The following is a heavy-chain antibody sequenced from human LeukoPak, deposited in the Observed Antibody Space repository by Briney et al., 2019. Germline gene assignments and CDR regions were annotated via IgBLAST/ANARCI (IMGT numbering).Heavy chain of an antibody. CDR2: IYSGGTT. CDR3: ARGGSSSWFEY. J-gene: IGHJ4*02. CDR1: GFTFSNYW. D-gene: IGHD6-13*01. Sequence: GGSLRLSCAASGFTFSNYWMVWVRQAPGKGLEWVSIIYSGGTTYYADSVKGRLTISRDKSKNMLYLQMNSLRAEDTAVYYCARGGSSSWFEYWGQGTLVTVSS. V-gene: IGHV3-53*01.